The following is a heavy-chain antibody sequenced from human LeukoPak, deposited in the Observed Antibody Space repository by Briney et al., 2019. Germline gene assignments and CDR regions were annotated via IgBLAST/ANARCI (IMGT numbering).Heavy chain of an antibody. J-gene: IGHJ4*02. CDR3: ARGLEWELGLYKDY. V-gene: IGHV3-7*04. CDR1: GFTFSRYA. Sequence: PGGSLRLSCAASGFTFSRYAMYWVRHAPGKGLEWVANIKQDGSEKYYVDSVKGRFTISRDNAKNSLYLQMNSLRAEDTAVYYCARGLEWELGLYKDYWGQGTLVTASS. CDR2: IKQDGSEK. D-gene: IGHD1-26*01.